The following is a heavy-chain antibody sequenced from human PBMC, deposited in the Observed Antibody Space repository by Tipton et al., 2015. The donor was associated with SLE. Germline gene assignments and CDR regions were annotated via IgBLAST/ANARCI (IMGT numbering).Heavy chain of an antibody. Sequence: TLSLTCTVSGGSISSYYWSWIRQPPGKGLEWIGYIDDSGNTDYTPSLKSRVTISVDTSKNQFSLKLSSVTAADTAMYYCARGGYSYGSYSDLYWGQGTLVTVSS. J-gene: IGHJ4*02. V-gene: IGHV4-59*01. CDR2: IDDSGNT. D-gene: IGHD5-18*01. CDR1: GGSISSYY. CDR3: ARGGYSYGSYSDLY.